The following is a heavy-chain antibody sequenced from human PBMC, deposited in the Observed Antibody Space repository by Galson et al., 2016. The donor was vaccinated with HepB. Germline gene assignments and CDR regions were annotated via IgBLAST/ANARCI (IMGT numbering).Heavy chain of an antibody. V-gene: IGHV4-61*02. CDR1: GDAVSSGDFF. CDR3: GRDHWNDGPDF. D-gene: IGHD1-1*01. CDR2: VDKRGST. Sequence: TLSLTCTVSGDAVSSGDFFWSWVRQPAGKGREWIGRVDKRGSTHYTPTLKNRVTISVHPSNNLFSLTLASVPAADTATYFCGRDHWNDGPDFWGRGTLVTVSS. J-gene: IGHJ4*03.